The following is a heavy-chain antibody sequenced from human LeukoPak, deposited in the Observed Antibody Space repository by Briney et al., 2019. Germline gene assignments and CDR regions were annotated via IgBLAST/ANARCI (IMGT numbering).Heavy chain of an antibody. V-gene: IGHV3-21*01. CDR1: EFTCSSYS. CDR2: ISSSSDYI. CDR3: ARGCSGGSCYESKFDP. J-gene: IGHJ5*02. Sequence: GGSLSLSCAASEFTCSSYSMNGVREAPGRGREWVSSISSSSDYIYYADTVNARSTISRDNAKNALSLQMNNLRADDTAVYYCARGCSGGSCYESKFDPWGQGTLVTVSP. D-gene: IGHD2-15*01.